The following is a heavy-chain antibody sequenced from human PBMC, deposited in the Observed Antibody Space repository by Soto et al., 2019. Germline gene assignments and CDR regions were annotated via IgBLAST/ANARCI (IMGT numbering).Heavy chain of an antibody. CDR3: ARLPGMVRGNSYGMDV. D-gene: IGHD3-10*01. V-gene: IGHV5-51*01. J-gene: IGHJ6*02. CDR1: GYSFTSYW. Sequence: PGESLKISCKGSGYSFTSYWIGWVRQMPGKGLEWMGIIYPGDSDTRYSPSFQGQVTISADKSISTAHLQWSSLKASDTAMYYCARLPGMVRGNSYGMDVWGQGTTVTVSS. CDR2: IYPGDSDT.